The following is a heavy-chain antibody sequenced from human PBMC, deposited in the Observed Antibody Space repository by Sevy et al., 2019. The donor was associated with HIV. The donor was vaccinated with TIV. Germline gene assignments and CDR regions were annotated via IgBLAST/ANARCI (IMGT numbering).Heavy chain of an antibody. CDR2: ISSSSSYT. CDR3: ASGGRAYCSSTSCYDQDYYYGMDV. V-gene: IGHV3-11*06. J-gene: IGHJ6*02. CDR1: GFTFSDYY. Sequence: GGSLRLSCAASGFTFSDYYMSWIRQAPGKGLEWVSYISSSSSYTNYADSVKGRFTISRDNAKNSLYLQMNSLRAEDTAVYYCASGGRAYCSSTSCYDQDYYYGMDVWGHGTTVTVSS. D-gene: IGHD2-2*01.